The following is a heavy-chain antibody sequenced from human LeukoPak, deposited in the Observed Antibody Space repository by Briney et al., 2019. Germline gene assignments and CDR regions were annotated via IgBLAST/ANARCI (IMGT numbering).Heavy chain of an antibody. Sequence: PSETLSLTCAVYGGSFSGYYWSWLRHPPGKGLEWIGEINHSGSTNYNPSLKSRVTISVDTSKNQFSLKLSSVTAADTAVYYCANAGGGTIVKYFQHWGQGTLVTVSS. CDR2: INHSGST. D-gene: IGHD1-7*01. V-gene: IGHV4-34*01. CDR1: GGSFSGYY. CDR3: ANAGGGTIVKYFQH. J-gene: IGHJ1*01.